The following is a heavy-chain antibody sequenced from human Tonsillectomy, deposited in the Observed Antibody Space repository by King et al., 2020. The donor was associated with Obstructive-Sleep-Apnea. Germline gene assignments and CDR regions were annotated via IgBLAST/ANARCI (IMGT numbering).Heavy chain of an antibody. V-gene: IGHV3-30*04. CDR1: GFTFSSYA. J-gene: IGHJ4*02. D-gene: IGHD3-10*01. CDR2: ISYYGSNK. CDR3: ARGLWFGESNYFDF. Sequence: VQLVESGGGVVQPGRSLRLSCAASGFTFSSYAMHWVRQAPGKGLEWVAVISYYGSNKDFAVSVKGRFTISRDNSKNTLYLQVNSLGVEDMAVYYCARGLWFGESNYFDFWGQGTLVTVSS.